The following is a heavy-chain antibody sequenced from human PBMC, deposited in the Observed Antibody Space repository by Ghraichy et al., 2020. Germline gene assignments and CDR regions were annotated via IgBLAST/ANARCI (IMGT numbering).Heavy chain of an antibody. CDR1: GFTFSSYW. J-gene: IGHJ4*02. CDR3: ARGRIAARTDY. V-gene: IGHV3-7*04. D-gene: IGHD6-6*01. Sequence: GSLRLSCAASGFTFSSYWMSWVRQAPGKGLEWVANIKQDGSEKYNVDSVKGRFTISRDNAKNSLYLQMNSLRAEDTAVYYCARGRIAARTDYWGQGTLVTVSS. CDR2: IKQDGSEK.